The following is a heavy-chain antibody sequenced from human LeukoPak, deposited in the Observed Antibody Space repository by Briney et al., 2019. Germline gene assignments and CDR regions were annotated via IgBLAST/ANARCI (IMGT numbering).Heavy chain of an antibody. CDR3: TRDGGSFCDFDY. D-gene: IGHD1-26*01. J-gene: IGHJ4*02. CDR2: INTDGRIT. CDR1: RFSFRNYA. Sequence: GGSLRLSCVASRFSFRNYAIHWVRQAPGKGLEYVSVINTDGRITYYADSVKGRFTISRDNSKNTVYLQMGSLRGEDMAVYYCTRDGGSFCDFDYWGQGALVTVSS. V-gene: IGHV3-64*02.